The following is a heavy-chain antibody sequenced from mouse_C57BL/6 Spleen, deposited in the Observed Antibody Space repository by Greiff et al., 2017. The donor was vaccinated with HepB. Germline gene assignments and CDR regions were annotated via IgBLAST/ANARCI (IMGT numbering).Heavy chain of an antibody. Sequence: DVKLVESEGGLVQPGSSMKLSCTASGFTFSDYYMAWVRQVPEKGLEWVANINYDGSSTYYLDSLKSRFIISKDNAKNILYLQMSSLKSEDTATYYCASEGYCGSRWYFDVWGTGTTVTVSS. J-gene: IGHJ1*03. CDR1: GFTFSDYY. CDR3: ASEGYCGSRWYFDV. CDR2: INYDGSST. D-gene: IGHD1-1*01. V-gene: IGHV5-16*01.